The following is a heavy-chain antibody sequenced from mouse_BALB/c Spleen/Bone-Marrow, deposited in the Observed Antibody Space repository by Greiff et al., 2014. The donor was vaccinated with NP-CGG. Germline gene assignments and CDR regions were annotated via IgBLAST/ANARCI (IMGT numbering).Heavy chain of an antibody. V-gene: IGHV1-80*01. CDR2: IYPGDGDT. CDR1: GYVFSTYW. Sequence: VQLQQSGAELVRPGSSAKISCKASGYVFSTYWMNWVKQRPGQGLEWIGQIYPGDGDTNYNGKFKGTATLTADKSSSTAYMQLSSLTSEDAAVYFCARAGYGSSYDYWGQGTTLTVSS. CDR3: ARAGYGSSYDY. J-gene: IGHJ2*01. D-gene: IGHD1-1*01.